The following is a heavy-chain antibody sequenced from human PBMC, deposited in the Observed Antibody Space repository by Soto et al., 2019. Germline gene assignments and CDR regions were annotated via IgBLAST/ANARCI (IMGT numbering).Heavy chain of an antibody. CDR3: ARHLNYNYFDY. D-gene: IGHD3-10*01. CDR1: GASISSYY. V-gene: IGHV4-59*01. J-gene: IGHJ4*02. Sequence: SETLSLTCSVFGASISSYYWSWIRQPPGKGLEWLGYIYHSGTTSYNPSLQSRVTISLDTSKNQFSLKLTSATAADTAVYYCARHLNYNYFDYWGQGTLVTVSS. CDR2: IYHSGTT.